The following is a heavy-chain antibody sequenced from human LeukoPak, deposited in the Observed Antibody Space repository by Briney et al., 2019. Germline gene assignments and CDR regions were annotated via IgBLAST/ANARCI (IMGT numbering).Heavy chain of an antibody. J-gene: IGHJ5*02. V-gene: IGHV4-38-2*02. CDR3: ARTPRLSSNWFDP. D-gene: IGHD4/OR15-4a*01. Sequence: SETLSLTCTVSGYSISSGYYWGWIRQPPGKGLEWIGSIYHSGSTYYNPSLKSRVTISVDTSKNQFSLKLSSVTAADTAVYYCARTPRLSSNWFDPWGQGTLVTVSS. CDR2: IYHSGST. CDR1: GYSISSGYY.